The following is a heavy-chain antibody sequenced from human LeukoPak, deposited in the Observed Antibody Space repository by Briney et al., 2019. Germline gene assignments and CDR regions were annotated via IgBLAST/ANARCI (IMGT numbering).Heavy chain of an antibody. CDR2: IYSGGST. Sequence: GGSLRLSCAASGFTVSSNYMSWVRQAPGKGLEWVSVIYSGGSTYYADSVKGRFTISRDNSKNTLYLQMNSLRAEDTAVYYCARDLRGSGSYYPGGDDWFDPWGQGTLVTVSS. J-gene: IGHJ5*02. D-gene: IGHD3-10*01. CDR1: GFTVSSNY. CDR3: ARDLRGSGSYYPGGDDWFDP. V-gene: IGHV3-66*01.